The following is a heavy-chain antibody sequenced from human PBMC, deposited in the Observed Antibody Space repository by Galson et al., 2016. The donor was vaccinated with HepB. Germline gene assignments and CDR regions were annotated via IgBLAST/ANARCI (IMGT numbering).Heavy chain of an antibody. J-gene: IGHJ4*02. CDR1: GYTFTTYF. Sequence: SVKVSCKASGYTFTTYFFHWVRQAPGQGLEWMGMIDPGAGSTNYAHKFDGRVTMTRDTSTSTLYMELSSLRSDDTAVYYCARGYSYGFRSYYWGQGTLVTVFS. D-gene: IGHD5-18*01. V-gene: IGHV1-46*01. CDR3: ARGYSYGFRSYY. CDR2: IDPGAGST.